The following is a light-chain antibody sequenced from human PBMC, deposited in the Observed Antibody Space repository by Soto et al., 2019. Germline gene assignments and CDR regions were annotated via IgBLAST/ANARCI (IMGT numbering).Light chain of an antibody. CDR1: SSDVGFYNL. CDR3: KSYAGSNTYV. J-gene: IGLJ1*01. V-gene: IGLV2-8*01. Sequence: QSALTQPASVSGSPGQSITISCTGTSSDVGFYNLVSWYQHRPGKAPRLIIYEVVQRPSGVPDRFSGSKSGNTASLTVSGLQAADEADYFCKSYAGSNTYVFGSGTKLTVL. CDR2: EVV.